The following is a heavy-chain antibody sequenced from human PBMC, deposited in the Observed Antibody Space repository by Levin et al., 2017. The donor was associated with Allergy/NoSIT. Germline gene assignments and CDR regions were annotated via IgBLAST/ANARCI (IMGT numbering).Heavy chain of an antibody. Sequence: QPGGSLRLSCAASGFTFSSYGMHWVRQAPGKGLEWVALIWYDGSNKYYADSVKGRFTISRDNSKNTLYLQLNSLRAEDTAVYYCARDGEVGAVAGNEHYYYFGMDVWGQGTTVTVSS. V-gene: IGHV3-33*01. J-gene: IGHJ6*02. CDR1: GFTFSSYG. CDR3: ARDGEVGAVAGNEHYYYFGMDV. D-gene: IGHD6-19*01. CDR2: IWYDGSNK.